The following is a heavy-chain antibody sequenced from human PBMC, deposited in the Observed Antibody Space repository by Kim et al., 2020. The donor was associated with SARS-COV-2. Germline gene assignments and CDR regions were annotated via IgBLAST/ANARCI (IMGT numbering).Heavy chain of an antibody. CDR2: IIPIFGTA. CDR3: ASTYCGGDCYLVDFHYYYYGMDV. CDR1: GGTFSSYA. V-gene: IGHV1-69*13. J-gene: IGHJ6*02. D-gene: IGHD2-21*01. Sequence: SVKVSCKASGGTFSSYAISWVRQAPGQGLEWMGGIIPIFGTANYAQKFQGRVTITADESTSTAYMELSSLRSEDTAVYYCASTYCGGDCYLVDFHYYYYGMDVWGQGTTVTVSS.